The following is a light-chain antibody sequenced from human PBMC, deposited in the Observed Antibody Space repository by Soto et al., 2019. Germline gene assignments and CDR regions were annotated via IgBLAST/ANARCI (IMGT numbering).Light chain of an antibody. J-gene: IGLJ2*01. Sequence: SYELTQPPSVSVAPGKTARITCGGNNIGSKSVHWYQQKPGQAPVLVIYYDNDRHSGIPERFSGSNSGNTATLTISRVEAVDEADYYCQLWDSSSDHVVFGGGTKLTVL. CDR3: QLWDSSSDHVV. V-gene: IGLV3-21*04. CDR1: NIGSKS. CDR2: YDN.